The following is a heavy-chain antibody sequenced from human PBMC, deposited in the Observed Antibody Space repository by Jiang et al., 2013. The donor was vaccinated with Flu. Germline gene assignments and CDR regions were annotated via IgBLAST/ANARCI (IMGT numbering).Heavy chain of an antibody. Sequence: LVQPGGSLRLSCAASGFTFSYYGMSWVRQAPGQGLEWVSVMSGSGGSTYYADSVKGRFTISRDNSKNTLYLQMSSLTADDTAVYYCAKAQGYSGYTWGEFNWFDPWGLGTLVTVSS. D-gene: IGHD5-12*01. CDR2: MSGSGGST. V-gene: IGHV3-23*01. CDR1: GFTFSYYG. J-gene: IGHJ5*02. CDR3: AKAQGYSGYTWGEFNWFDP.